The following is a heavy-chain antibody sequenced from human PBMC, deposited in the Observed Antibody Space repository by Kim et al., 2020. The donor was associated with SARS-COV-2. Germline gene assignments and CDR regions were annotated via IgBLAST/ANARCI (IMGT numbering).Heavy chain of an antibody. CDR1: GFTFSSYA. D-gene: IGHD5-18*01. Sequence: GGSLRLSCAASGFTFSSYAMSWVRQAPGKGLEWVSAISGSGGSTYYADSVKGRFTISRDNSKNTLYLQMNSLRAEDTAVYYCAKDKFPLWLYEGWFDPWGQGTLVTVSS. CDR3: AKDKFPLWLYEGWFDP. V-gene: IGHV3-23*01. CDR2: ISGSGGST. J-gene: IGHJ5*02.